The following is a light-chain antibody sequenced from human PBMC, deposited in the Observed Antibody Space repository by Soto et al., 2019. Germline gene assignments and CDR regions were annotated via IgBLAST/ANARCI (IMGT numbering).Light chain of an antibody. V-gene: IGKV1-33*01. CDR2: DAS. Sequence: DIQMTQSPSSLSASVGDRVTITCQASQDISNYLSWYQQKPGKAPKLLIYDASKLETGVPSRFSGSGSGTDFTFTISSLQPEDIATYYCQQYDNVSQYTFGQGTKLEIK. J-gene: IGKJ2*01. CDR3: QQYDNVSQYT. CDR1: QDISNY.